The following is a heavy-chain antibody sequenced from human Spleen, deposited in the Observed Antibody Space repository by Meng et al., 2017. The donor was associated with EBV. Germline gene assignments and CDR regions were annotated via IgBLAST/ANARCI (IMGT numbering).Heavy chain of an antibody. Sequence: DAGPAPVNRPAPLPLPSPVSGGSISSFFYWGWIRQPPGRGLEWIGSVHYSGSTYYSPSLKSRITVSVDTSRNQFSLRLTSVTAADTAVYYCARPFPSIVSPRLDPFGDWGQGTLVTVSS. J-gene: IGHJ4*02. CDR1: GGSISSFFY. CDR2: VHYSGST. V-gene: IGHV4-39*01. D-gene: IGHD5/OR15-5a*01. CDR3: ARPFPSIVSPRLDPFGD.